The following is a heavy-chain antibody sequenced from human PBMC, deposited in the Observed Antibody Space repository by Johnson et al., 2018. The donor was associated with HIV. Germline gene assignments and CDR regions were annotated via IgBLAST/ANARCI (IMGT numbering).Heavy chain of an antibody. CDR2: IYSGGST. CDR3: AKAQRNYRGASDI. V-gene: IGHV3-66*01. Sequence: VQLVESGGGLVQPGGSLRLSCAASGFTVSNKYMSWVRQAPGKGPEWVSVIYSGGSTYYADSVQGRFTISRDNSNNTLFLQMNSLRSEDTAVYYCAKAQRNYRGASDIWGQGTRVTVSS. CDR1: GFTVSNKY. D-gene: IGHD1-7*01. J-gene: IGHJ3*02.